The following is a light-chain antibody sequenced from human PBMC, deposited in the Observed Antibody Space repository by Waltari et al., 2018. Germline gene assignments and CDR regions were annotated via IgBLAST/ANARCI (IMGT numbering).Light chain of an antibody. CDR3: CSYAGNYANYV. J-gene: IGLJ1*01. V-gene: IGLV2-11*01. Sequence: QSALIQPRAVSRSPGQSVIISCSGASRAVAAYDYVSWYQQHPGKAPTLIIYDVNNRPSGVPDRFSGSKSGNTASLTISGLQAEDEADYYCCSYAGNYANYVFGTGTKLT. CDR2: DVN. CDR1: SRAVAAYDY.